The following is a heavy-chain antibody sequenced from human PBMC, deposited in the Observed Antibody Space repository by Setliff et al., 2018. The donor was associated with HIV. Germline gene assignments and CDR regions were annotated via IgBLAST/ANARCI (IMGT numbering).Heavy chain of an antibody. Sequence: PGESLKISCKGSGYTFTSYWVAWVRQMPGKGLEWMGIVYPGDSEPRYSPSFQGQVTISADKSISTAYLQWSSLKASDTAMYYCAGLYDSNNYNGWFDFWGQGSLVTVSS. J-gene: IGHJ5*01. D-gene: IGHD3-22*01. V-gene: IGHV5-51*01. CDR2: VYPGDSEP. CDR1: GYTFTSYW. CDR3: AGLYDSNNYNGWFDF.